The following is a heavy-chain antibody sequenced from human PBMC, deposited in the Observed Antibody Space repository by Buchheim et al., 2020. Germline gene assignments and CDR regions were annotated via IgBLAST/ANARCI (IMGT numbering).Heavy chain of an antibody. CDR2: IKQDGSEK. Sequence: EVQLVQSGGGLVQPGGSLRLSCAASGFSFSSYWMTWVRQAPGKGLEWVANIKQDGSEKYFVDSVKGRFTISRDNVKKSLFLQMNSLRAEDTAVYFWARGGVDFDFWGQGTL. CDR1: GFSFSSYW. V-gene: IGHV3-7*04. J-gene: IGHJ4*02. D-gene: IGHD5-12*01. CDR3: ARGGVDFDF.